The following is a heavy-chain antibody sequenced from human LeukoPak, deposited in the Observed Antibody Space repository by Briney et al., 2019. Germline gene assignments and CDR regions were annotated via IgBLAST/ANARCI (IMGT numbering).Heavy chain of an antibody. D-gene: IGHD3-10*01. J-gene: IGHJ5*02. Sequence: SETLSLTCTVSGRSIRSVYWNWIRQSAGKGLEWIGRIYATDLTNYNPSLKSRVTLSVDMSKNELSLTLKSVTAADTAVYYCARGFGSGTSPIDLWGQGALITVSS. CDR2: IYATDLT. CDR1: GRSIRSVY. CDR3: ARGFGSGTSPIDL. V-gene: IGHV4-4*07.